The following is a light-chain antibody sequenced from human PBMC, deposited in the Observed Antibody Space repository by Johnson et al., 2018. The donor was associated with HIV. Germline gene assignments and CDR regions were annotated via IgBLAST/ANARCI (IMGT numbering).Light chain of an antibody. CDR1: SSNIGNNY. CDR2: DNN. J-gene: IGLJ1*01. CDR3: GTWDTRLSAGHV. V-gene: IGLV1-51*01. Sequence: HSVLTQPPSVSAAPGQKVTISCSGSSSNIGNNYVSCHQQFPGTAPKLLIYDNNKRSSGIPDRISGSKSGTSATLGITGLHTGDEADYDCGTWDTRLSAGHVFGTGTKVTV.